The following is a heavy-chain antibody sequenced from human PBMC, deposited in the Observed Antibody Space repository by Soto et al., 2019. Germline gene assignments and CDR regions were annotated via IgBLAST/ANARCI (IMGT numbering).Heavy chain of an antibody. Sequence: GGSLRLSCAASGFTLSDYWMHWVRQVPGKGLVWVSRISADGSSTNYLDSVKGRFTISRDNAKKAVYLQMNSLRAEDTGLYFCARSGYSYGNGFEYWGQGTLVNVSS. CDR2: ISADGSST. V-gene: IGHV3-74*01. CDR1: GFTLSDYW. D-gene: IGHD5-18*01. J-gene: IGHJ4*02. CDR3: ARSGYSYGNGFEY.